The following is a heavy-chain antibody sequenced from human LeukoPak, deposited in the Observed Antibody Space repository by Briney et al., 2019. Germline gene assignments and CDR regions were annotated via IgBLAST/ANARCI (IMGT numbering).Heavy chain of an antibody. V-gene: IGHV4-59*01. CDR3: ARGRNDNGGMFFDS. D-gene: IGHD4-23*01. J-gene: IGHJ4*02. CDR1: GGPMRSYY. Sequence: SETLSLTCTVSGGPMRSYYWTWIRRAPRKGLEWIGFISYSGYTSYSPSLKSRVAISVDTSKSQFSLRLNSMTAADTAIYYCARGRNDNGGMFFDSWAQGTLVTVSS. CDR2: ISYSGYT.